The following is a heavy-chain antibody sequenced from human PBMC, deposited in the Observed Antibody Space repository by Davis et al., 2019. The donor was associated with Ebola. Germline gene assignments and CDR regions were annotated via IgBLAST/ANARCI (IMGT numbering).Heavy chain of an antibody. CDR2: ISGSGGST. CDR3: AKAAYDSSGWDAFDI. Sequence: GESLKISCAASGFTFDDYAMHWVRQAPGKGLEWVSAISGSGGSTYYADSVKGRFTISRDNSKNTLYLQMNSLRAEDTAVYYCAKAAYDSSGWDAFDIWGQGTMVTVSS. V-gene: IGHV3-23*01. J-gene: IGHJ3*02. D-gene: IGHD3-22*01. CDR1: GFTFDDYA.